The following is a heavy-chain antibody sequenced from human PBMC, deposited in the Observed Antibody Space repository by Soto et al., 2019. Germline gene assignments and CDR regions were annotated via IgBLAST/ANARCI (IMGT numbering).Heavy chain of an antibody. CDR1: GFTFSDYA. CDR2: ISGSAGRTT. Sequence: GGSLRLSCAASGFTFSDYAMTWVRQAPGKGLEWVSAISGSAGRTTTYADSVKGRFTISRDNSKNTLYLQMNGLRAEDTALYYCARWFTGGNFDYFDYWGQGTQVTVSS. J-gene: IGHJ4*02. D-gene: IGHD2-21*02. V-gene: IGHV3-23*01. CDR3: ARWFTGGNFDYFDY.